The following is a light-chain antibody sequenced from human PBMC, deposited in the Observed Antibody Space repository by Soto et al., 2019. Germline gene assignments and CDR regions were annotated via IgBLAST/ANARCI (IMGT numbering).Light chain of an antibody. CDR2: DAS. CDR1: QSLGTY. V-gene: IGKV3-11*01. Sequence: EIVLTQSPATLSLSPGERATLSCRASQSLGTYLVWYQHKSGQAHRLLIYDASKRATGIPERFSGSGSGTDFTLNISSLEPEDVAVYYCQKRSDWPRAFGGGTTVE. J-gene: IGKJ4*01. CDR3: QKRSDWPRA.